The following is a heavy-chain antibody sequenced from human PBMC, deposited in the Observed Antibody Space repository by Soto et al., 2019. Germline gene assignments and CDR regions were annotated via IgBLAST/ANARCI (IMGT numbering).Heavy chain of an antibody. V-gene: IGHV4-39*01. CDR3: ARPQTWGSYRYHDAFDI. D-gene: IGHD3-16*02. Sequence: NPSETLSLTCTVSGGSISSSSYYWGWIRQPPGKGLEWIGSIYYSGSTYYNPSLKSRVTISVDTSKNQFSLKLSSVTAADTAVYYCARPQTWGSYRYHDAFDIWGQGTMVTVSS. J-gene: IGHJ3*02. CDR1: GGSISSSSYY. CDR2: IYYSGST.